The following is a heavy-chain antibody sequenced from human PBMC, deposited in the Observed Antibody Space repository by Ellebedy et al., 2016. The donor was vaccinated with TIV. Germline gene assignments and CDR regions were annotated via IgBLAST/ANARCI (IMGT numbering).Heavy chain of an antibody. D-gene: IGHD6-13*01. J-gene: IGHJ4*02. V-gene: IGHV3-33*05. CDR1: GFTFSSYG. CDR2: ISYDGSNK. CDR3: ARDYPLRSSSPTAFDY. Sequence: GESLKISXAASGFTFSSYGMHWVRQAPGKGLEWVAVISYDGSNKYYADSVKGRFTISRDNSKNTLYLQMNSLRAEDTAVYYCARDYPLRSSSPTAFDYWGQGTLVTVSS.